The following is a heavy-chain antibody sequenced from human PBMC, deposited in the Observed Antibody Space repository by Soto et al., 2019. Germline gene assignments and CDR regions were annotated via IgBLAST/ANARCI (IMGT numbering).Heavy chain of an antibody. D-gene: IGHD3-10*01. CDR3: AREMSYYYGSGNFSWFDP. CDR1: GASIGSGGYS. Sequence: SETLSLTCTVSGASIGSGGYSWSWIRQPPGKGLEWIGYIYHTGTTYYNSSLKSRVTISIDRSKNQFSLRLSSVTAADTAVYYCAREMSYYYGSGNFSWFDPWGQGTLVTVSS. J-gene: IGHJ5*02. CDR2: IYHTGTT. V-gene: IGHV4-30-2*01.